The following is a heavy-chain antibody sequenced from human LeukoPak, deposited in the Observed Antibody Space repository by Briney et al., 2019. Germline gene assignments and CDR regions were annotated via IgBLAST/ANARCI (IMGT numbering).Heavy chain of an antibody. Sequence: GGSLRLSCAASGFTFSSYGMHWVRQAPGKGLEWVAVISYDGSNKYYADSVKGRFTISRDNSKNTLYLQMNSLRAEDTAVYYCATPKSFSGWLHDIKTRYYYGMDVWGQGTTVTVSS. J-gene: IGHJ6*02. D-gene: IGHD6-19*01. CDR1: GFTFSSYG. V-gene: IGHV3-30*03. CDR2: ISYDGSNK. CDR3: ATPKSFSGWLHDIKTRYYYGMDV.